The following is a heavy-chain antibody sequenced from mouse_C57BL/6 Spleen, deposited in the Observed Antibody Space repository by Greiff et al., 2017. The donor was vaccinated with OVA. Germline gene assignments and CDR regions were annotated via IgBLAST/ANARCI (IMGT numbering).Heavy chain of an antibody. CDR2: IYPSDSET. J-gene: IGHJ3*01. Sequence: VQLQQPGAELVRPGSSVKLSCKASGYTFTSYWMDWVKQRPGQGLEWIGNIYPSDSETHYNQKFKDKATLTVDKSSSTAYMQLSSLTSEDSAVYYCARGEGFWFAYWGQGTLVTVSA. V-gene: IGHV1-61*01. CDR3: ARGEGFWFAY. CDR1: GYTFTSYW.